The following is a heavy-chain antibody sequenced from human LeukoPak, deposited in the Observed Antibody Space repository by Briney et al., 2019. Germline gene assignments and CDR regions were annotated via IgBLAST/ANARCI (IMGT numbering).Heavy chain of an antibody. D-gene: IGHD4-17*01. CDR3: ANYGDHDNFDY. Sequence: GGSLRLSCAASGFTFSNAWMSWVRQAPGKGLEWVGRIKSKTDGGTTDYAAPVKGRFTISRDDSKNTLYLQMNSLRTEDTAVYYCANYGDHDNFDYWGQGTLVTVSS. CDR2: IKSKTDGGTT. J-gene: IGHJ4*02. CDR1: GFTFSNAW. V-gene: IGHV3-15*01.